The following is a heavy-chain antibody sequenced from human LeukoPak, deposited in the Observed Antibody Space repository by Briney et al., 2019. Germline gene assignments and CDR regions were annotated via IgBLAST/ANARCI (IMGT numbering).Heavy chain of an antibody. CDR3: ARPTPSFSSGWYNPYFDY. D-gene: IGHD6-19*01. CDR1: GFTFSSYA. V-gene: IGHV3-30*04. CDR2: ISYDVNNK. Sequence: PGGSLRLSCAASGFTFSSYAMHWVRQAPGKGLDWVAVISYDVNNKYYADSVKGRFTISRDNSKNTLYLQMNSLRAEDTAVYYCARPTPSFSSGWYNPYFDYWGQGTLVTVSS. J-gene: IGHJ4*02.